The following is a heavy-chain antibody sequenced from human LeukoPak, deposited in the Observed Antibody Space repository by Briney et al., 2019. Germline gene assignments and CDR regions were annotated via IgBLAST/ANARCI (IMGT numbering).Heavy chain of an antibody. D-gene: IGHD3-10*01. CDR1: GGSISSDYF. CDR2: IYYSGNS. Sequence: SETLSLTCTVSGGSISSDYFWSWIRQHPGKGLEWIGYIYYSGNSYYNPSLKSRVTISVDTSKNQLSLKLSSVTAADTAVYYCARDSLPLRGGALPSFDPWGQGTLVTVSS. J-gene: IGHJ5*02. CDR3: ARDSLPLRGGALPSFDP. V-gene: IGHV4-31*03.